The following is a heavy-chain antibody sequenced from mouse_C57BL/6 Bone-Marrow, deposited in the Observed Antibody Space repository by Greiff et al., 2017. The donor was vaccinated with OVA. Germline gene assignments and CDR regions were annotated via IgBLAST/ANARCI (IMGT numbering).Heavy chain of an antibody. CDR3: TRARYYYGSHPWFAY. D-gene: IGHD1-1*01. CDR1: GFTFSSYA. Sequence: EVMLVESGEGLVKPGGSLKLSCAASGFTFSSYAMSWVRQTPEKRLEWVAYISSGGDYIYYADTVKGRFTISRDNARNTLYLQMSSLKSEDTAMYYCTRARYYYGSHPWFAYWGQGTLVTVSA. CDR2: ISSGGDYI. J-gene: IGHJ3*01. V-gene: IGHV5-9-1*02.